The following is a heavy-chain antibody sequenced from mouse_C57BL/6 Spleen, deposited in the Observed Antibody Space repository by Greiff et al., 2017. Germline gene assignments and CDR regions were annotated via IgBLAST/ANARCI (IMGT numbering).Heavy chain of an antibody. J-gene: IGHJ4*01. V-gene: IGHV7-4*01. CDR3: VKATAQATLMDY. CDR2: IRNKANGYTT. CDR1: GFTFTDYY. Sequence: EVQVVESGGGLVQPGASLRLSCAASGFTFTDYYMSWVRQPPGKAPEWLALIRNKANGYTTEYTASVKGRFTISRDNSQNILYLQMNTLRAEASATYYCVKATAQATLMDYWGQGTSVTVSS. D-gene: IGHD3-2*02.